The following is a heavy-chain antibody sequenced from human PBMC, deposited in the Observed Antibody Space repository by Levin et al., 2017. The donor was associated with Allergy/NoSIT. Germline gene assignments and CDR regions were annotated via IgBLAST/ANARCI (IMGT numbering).Heavy chain of an antibody. V-gene: IGHV3-30*04. CDR2: ISYDGSNK. D-gene: IGHD2-2*02. Sequence: GGSLRLSCAASGFTFSSYAMHWVRQAPGKGLEWVAVISYDGSNKYYADSVKGRFTISRDNSKNTLYLQMNSLRAEDTAVYYCARQLVPAAIRAGVGFDYWGQGTLVTVSS. J-gene: IGHJ4*02. CDR3: ARQLVPAAIRAGVGFDY. CDR1: GFTFSSYA.